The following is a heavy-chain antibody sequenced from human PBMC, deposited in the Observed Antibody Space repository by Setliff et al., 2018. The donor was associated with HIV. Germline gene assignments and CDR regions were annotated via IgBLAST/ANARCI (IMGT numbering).Heavy chain of an antibody. CDR2: IYHSGST. Sequence: PSETLSLTCAVSGYSISSGYYWGWIRQPPGKGLEWIGSIYHSGSTYYNPSLKSRVTISVDTSNNQISLRLSSVTAADTAMYYCVRDDYGYNGKGFDYWGPGTLFTVS. J-gene: IGHJ4*02. CDR3: VRDDYGYNGKGFDY. CDR1: GYSISSGYY. V-gene: IGHV4-38-2*02. D-gene: IGHD4-17*01.